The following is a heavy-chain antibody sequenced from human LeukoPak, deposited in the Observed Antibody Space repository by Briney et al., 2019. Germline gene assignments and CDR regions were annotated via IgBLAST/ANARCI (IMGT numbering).Heavy chain of an antibody. CDR1: GFTFSSYG. CDR2: ISGSGGST. Sequence: GGSLRLSCAASGFTFSSYGMSWVRQAPGKGLEWVSAISGSGGSTYYADSVKGRFTISRDNSKNTLHLQMNSLRAEDTAVYYCAKDRGLIVGATFDYWGQGTLVTVSS. D-gene: IGHD1-26*01. J-gene: IGHJ4*02. V-gene: IGHV3-23*01. CDR3: AKDRGLIVGATFDY.